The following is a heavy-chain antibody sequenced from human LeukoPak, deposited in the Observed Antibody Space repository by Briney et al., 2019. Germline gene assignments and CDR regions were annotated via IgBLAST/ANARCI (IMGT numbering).Heavy chain of an antibody. V-gene: IGHV1-69*05. Sequence: ASVKVSCKASGGTFSSYAISRVRQAPGQGLEWMGGIIPIFGTANYAQKFQGRVTITTDESTSTAYMELSSLRSEDTAVYYCAREGGGSYTVFDYWGQGTLVTVSS. D-gene: IGHD1-26*01. CDR3: AREGGGSYTVFDY. J-gene: IGHJ4*02. CDR2: IIPIFGTA. CDR1: GGTFSSYA.